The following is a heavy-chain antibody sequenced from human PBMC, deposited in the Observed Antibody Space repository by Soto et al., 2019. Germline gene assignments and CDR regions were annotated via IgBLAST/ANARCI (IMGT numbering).Heavy chain of an antibody. J-gene: IGHJ4*02. CDR3: AREQATAKREGVEF. Sequence: ASVNVSYKDCRYTFSEYYIHLLPQAPLQGLEWMGCINPNSGGKKYAPKFKGGVTMTRDTSITTDYMELSRLRSGATDVYYCAREQATAKREGVEFWGQGTLVTVSS. V-gene: IGHV1-2*02. CDR2: INPNSGGK. CDR1: RYTFSEYY. D-gene: IGHD1-1*01.